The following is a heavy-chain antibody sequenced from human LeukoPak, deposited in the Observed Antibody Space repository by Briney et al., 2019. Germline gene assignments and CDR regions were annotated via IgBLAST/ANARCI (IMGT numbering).Heavy chain of an antibody. J-gene: IGHJ1*01. CDR2: INAGNGNT. CDR1: GYTFTSYA. CDR3: ARQDSDYGGNEYFQH. D-gene: IGHD4-23*01. Sequence: GASVKVSCKASGYTFTSYAMHWVRQAPGQRLEWMGWINAGNGNTKYSQKFQGRVTVTRDTSASTAYMELSSLRSEDTAVYYCARQDSDYGGNEYFQHWGQGTLVTVSS. V-gene: IGHV1-3*01.